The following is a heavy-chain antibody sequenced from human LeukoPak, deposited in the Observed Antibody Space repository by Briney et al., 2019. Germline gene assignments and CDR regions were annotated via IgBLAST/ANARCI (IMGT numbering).Heavy chain of an antibody. CDR2: IYYSGST. CDR1: GGSISSYY. J-gene: IGHJ4*02. V-gene: IGHV4-59*01. Sequence: SETLSLTCTVSGGSISSYYWSWIRQPPGKGLEWIGYIYYSGSTNYNPSLKSRVTISVDTSKNQFSLKLSSVTAADTAVYYCARGMAYYDFWSGFGGLYYFDYWGQGTLVTVSS. D-gene: IGHD3-3*01. CDR3: ARGMAYYDFWSGFGGLYYFDY.